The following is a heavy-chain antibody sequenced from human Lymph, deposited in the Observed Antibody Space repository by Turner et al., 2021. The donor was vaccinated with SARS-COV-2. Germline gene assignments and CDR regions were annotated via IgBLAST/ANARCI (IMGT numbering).Heavy chain of an antibody. V-gene: IGHV3-30-3*01. CDR1: GFTFNNYP. CDR2: ISYDGSNK. CDR3: ARDSSGSGTLDY. D-gene: IGHD3-10*01. Sequence: QVQLVESGGGVVQPGWSRRLSCAAYGFTFNNYPMHWVRQAPGKGLEWVAVISYDGSNKYYADSVKGRFTISRDNSKNTLYLQMNSLRAEDTAVYYWARDSSGSGTLDYWGQGTLVTVSS. J-gene: IGHJ4*02.